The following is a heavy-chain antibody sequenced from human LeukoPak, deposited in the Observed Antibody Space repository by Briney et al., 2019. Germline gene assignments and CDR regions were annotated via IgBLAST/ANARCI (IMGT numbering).Heavy chain of an antibody. CDR2: ISSSAITI. J-gene: IGHJ4*02. D-gene: IGHD1-26*01. CDR1: GVTFKNYE. Sequence: PAGTLRLSCVVSGVTFKNYEMIWVRQPPGKELQWVCYISSSAITIYYAYSVKGGFMISGENTKNSLYMQIVCITAEETAVYCCVRYSGSYRGVFDYRRQGTLVTVGS. CDR3: VRYSGSYRGVFDY. V-gene: IGHV3-48*03.